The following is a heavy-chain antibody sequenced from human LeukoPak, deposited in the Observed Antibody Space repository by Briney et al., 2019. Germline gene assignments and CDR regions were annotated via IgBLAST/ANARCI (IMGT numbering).Heavy chain of an antibody. Sequence: PGGSLRLSCAASGLXFSSYAISWVRQAPGKGLEWVSTISESGGDTYDADSVKGRFTISRDNSKNTLYLHMNSLRAEDTAVYYCARKVLVGSKYFDYWGQGTLVTVSS. V-gene: IGHV3-23*01. CDR2: ISESGGDT. D-gene: IGHD2/OR15-2a*01. CDR3: ARKVLVGSKYFDY. J-gene: IGHJ4*02. CDR1: GLXFSSYA.